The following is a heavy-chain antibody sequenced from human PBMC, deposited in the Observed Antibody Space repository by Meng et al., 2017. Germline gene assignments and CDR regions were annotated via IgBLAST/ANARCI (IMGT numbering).Heavy chain of an antibody. V-gene: IGHV4-59*01. Sequence: SETLSLTCTVSGGSISRYYWSWIRQPPGKGLEWIGYIYYSGSTNYNPSLKSRVTISVDTSKNQFSLKLSSVTAADTAVYYCARQGRSGSYFVVFDYWGQGTLVTVSS. D-gene: IGHD1-26*01. J-gene: IGHJ4*02. CDR1: GGSISRYY. CDR3: ARQGRSGSYFVVFDY. CDR2: IYYSGST.